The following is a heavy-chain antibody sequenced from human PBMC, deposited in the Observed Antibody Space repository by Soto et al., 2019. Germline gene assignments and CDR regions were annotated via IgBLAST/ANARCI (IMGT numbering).Heavy chain of an antibody. D-gene: IGHD3-9*01. CDR1: GYTFTSYY. CDR2: INPSGGST. V-gene: IGHV1-46*01. Sequence: ASVKVSCKASGYTFTSYYTHWVRQAPGQGLEWMGIINPSGGSTSYAQKFQGRVTMTRDTSTSTVYMELSSLRSEDTAVYYCACSTGPSYYFDYWGQGTLVTVSS. J-gene: IGHJ4*02. CDR3: ACSTGPSYYFDY.